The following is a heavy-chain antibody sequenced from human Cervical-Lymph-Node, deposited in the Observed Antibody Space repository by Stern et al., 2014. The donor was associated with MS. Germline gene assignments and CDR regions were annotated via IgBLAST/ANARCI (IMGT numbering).Heavy chain of an antibody. D-gene: IGHD2-2*01. Sequence: EVQLVESGGGLVKPGGSLRLSCAASGFTLSSASMTWVRQAPGKGLEWLGCIRSKSGSGPTAYAAPLKGRFSISRDDSRNTVYLQMNSLKTEDTAVYYCSTDNPPVAPTPAAIRDYWGQGTLVTVSS. V-gene: IGHV3-15*01. CDR1: GFTLSSAS. CDR2: IRSKSGSGPT. J-gene: IGHJ4*02. CDR3: STDNPPVAPTPAAIRDY.